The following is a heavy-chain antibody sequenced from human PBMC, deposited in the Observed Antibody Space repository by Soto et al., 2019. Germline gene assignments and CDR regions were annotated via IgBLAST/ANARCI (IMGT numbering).Heavy chain of an antibody. V-gene: IGHV3-23*01. D-gene: IGHD6-19*01. Sequence: EVQLLESGGGLVQPGGSLRLSCAASGFTFSSYAMSWVRQAPGKGLEWVSAISGSGGSTYYEDSVKGRFTISRDNSKNTLYLQMNSLRAEDTAVYYCAKDPSGWYGGGDYFDYWGQGTLVTVSS. J-gene: IGHJ4*02. CDR3: AKDPSGWYGGGDYFDY. CDR1: GFTFSSYA. CDR2: ISGSGGST.